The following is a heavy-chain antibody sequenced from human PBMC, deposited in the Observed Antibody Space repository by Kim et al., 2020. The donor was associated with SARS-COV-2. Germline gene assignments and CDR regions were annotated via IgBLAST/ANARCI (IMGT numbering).Heavy chain of an antibody. Sequence: GGSLRLSCAASGFTFSSYGMHWVRQAPGKGLEWVAVIWYDGSNKYYADSVKGRFTISRDNSKNTLYLQMNSLRAEDTAVYYCARDPSRYYDSSGWGYFDYWGQGTLVTVSS. CDR2: IWYDGSNK. J-gene: IGHJ4*02. CDR1: GFTFSSYG. D-gene: IGHD3-22*01. CDR3: ARDPSRYYDSSGWGYFDY. V-gene: IGHV3-33*01.